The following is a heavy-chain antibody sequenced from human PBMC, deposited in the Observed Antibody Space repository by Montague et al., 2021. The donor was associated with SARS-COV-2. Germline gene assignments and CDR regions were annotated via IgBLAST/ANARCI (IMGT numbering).Heavy chain of an antibody. CDR1: RFTFNSYN. V-gene: IGHV3-21*01. J-gene: IGHJ4*02. D-gene: IGHD4-17*01. CDR3: ARDGWMTTMTTFDY. Sequence: SLRLYCEASRFTFNSYNMNWVRQAPGKGLEWVSHISTSTYIDYADSVKGRFTISRDNAKSSLYLQMHSLRVEDTAVYYCARDGWMTTMTTFDYWGQGTLVTVSS. CDR2: ISTSTYI.